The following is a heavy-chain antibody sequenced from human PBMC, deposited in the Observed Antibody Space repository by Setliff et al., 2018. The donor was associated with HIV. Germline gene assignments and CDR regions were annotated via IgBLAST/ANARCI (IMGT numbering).Heavy chain of an antibody. CDR1: GFTFGDYA. Sequence: PGGSLRLSCTASGFTFGDYAMSWVRQAPGMGLEWVSIIYTDDSNTYYVDSVRGRFTISRDNAKNSLYLQMNSLRAGDTAVYYCARDATRGGDMDVWAKGTTVTVSS. CDR2: IYTDDSNT. D-gene: IGHD2-15*01. CDR3: ARDATRGGDMDV. V-gene: IGHV3-7*01. J-gene: IGHJ6*03.